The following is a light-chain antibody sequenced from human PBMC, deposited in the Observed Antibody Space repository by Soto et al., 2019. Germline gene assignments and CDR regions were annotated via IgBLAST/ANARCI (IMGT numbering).Light chain of an antibody. V-gene: IGLV2-8*01. CDR3: CSYAGSSTLV. Sequence: QSALTQPPSASGSPGQSVTISCTGTSSDVGAYDYVSWYQQHPGKAPKLMIYEVTKRPSGVSDHFSGSKSGNTASLTISGLQAEDEADYYCCSYAGSSTLVFGGGTKVTVL. CDR1: SSDVGAYDY. CDR2: EVT. J-gene: IGLJ3*02.